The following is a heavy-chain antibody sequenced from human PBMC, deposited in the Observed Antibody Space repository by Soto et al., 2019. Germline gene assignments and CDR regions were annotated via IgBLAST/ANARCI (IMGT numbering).Heavy chain of an antibody. J-gene: IGHJ4*02. Sequence: PGGSLRLSCAASGFTFSSYGMHWVRQAPGKGLEWVAVISYDGSNKYYADSVKGRFTISRDNTKNTLYLQMNSLRAEDTAVYYCAKNRAYYYDSSGYLGTDYFDYWGQGTLVTVSS. CDR2: ISYDGSNK. V-gene: IGHV3-30*18. CDR1: GFTFSSYG. CDR3: AKNRAYYYDSSGYLGTDYFDY. D-gene: IGHD3-22*01.